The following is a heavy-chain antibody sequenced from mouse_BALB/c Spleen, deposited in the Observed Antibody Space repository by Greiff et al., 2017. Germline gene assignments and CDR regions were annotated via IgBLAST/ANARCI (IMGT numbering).Heavy chain of an antibody. V-gene: IGHV5-12-2*01. CDR1: GFTFSSYT. D-gene: IGHD2-1*01. J-gene: IGHJ4*01. CDR3: ARNVDLLGGAMDY. Sequence: DVQLVESGGGLVQPGGSLKLSCAASGFTFSSYTMSWVRQTPEKRLEWVAYISNGGGSTYYPDTVKGRFTISRDNAKNTLYLQMSSLKSEDTAMYYCARNVDLLGGAMDYWGQGTSVTVSS. CDR2: ISNGGGST.